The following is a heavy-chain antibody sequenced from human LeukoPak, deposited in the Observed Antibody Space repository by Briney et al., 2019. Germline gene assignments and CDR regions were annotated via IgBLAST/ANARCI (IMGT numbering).Heavy chain of an antibody. Sequence: SETLSLTCTVSGGSFSSYYWSWIRQPPGKGLEWIGYIYHSGSTKYNPSLQSRVTISVDTSKNQFSLKLSSVTAADTAVYYCARDGYSYIDYWGRGTLVTVSS. D-gene: IGHD5-18*01. V-gene: IGHV4-59*01. CDR2: IYHSGST. CDR3: ARDGYSYIDY. J-gene: IGHJ4*02. CDR1: GGSFSSYY.